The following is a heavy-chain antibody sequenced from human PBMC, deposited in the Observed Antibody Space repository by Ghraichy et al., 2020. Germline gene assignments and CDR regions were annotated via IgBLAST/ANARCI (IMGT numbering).Heavy chain of an antibody. CDR3: AKGYGAGVVWGGYIVDY. D-gene: IGHD3-3*01. V-gene: IGHV3-23*01. Sequence: GGSLRLSCAASGFTFSSYAMSWVRQAPGKGLEWVSAISGSGGSTYYADSVKGRFTISRDNSKNTLYLQMNSLRAEDTAVYYCAKGYGAGVVWGGYIVDYWGQGTLVTVSS. J-gene: IGHJ4*02. CDR1: GFTFSSYA. CDR2: ISGSGGST.